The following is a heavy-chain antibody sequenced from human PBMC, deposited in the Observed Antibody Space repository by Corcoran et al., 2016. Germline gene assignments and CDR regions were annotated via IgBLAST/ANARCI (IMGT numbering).Heavy chain of an antibody. Sequence: QVQLGQSGAEVKKPGASVKVSCKASGYTFTGYYMHWVRQAPGQGLEWMGWINPKSGGTNYAQQFQGRVTMTRDTSISTAYMELTRLRSDDTAVYYCARDQDGMDGWGQGTTVTVSS. V-gene: IGHV1-2*02. J-gene: IGHJ6*02. CDR2: INPKSGGT. CDR3: ARDQDGMDG. CDR1: GYTFTGYY.